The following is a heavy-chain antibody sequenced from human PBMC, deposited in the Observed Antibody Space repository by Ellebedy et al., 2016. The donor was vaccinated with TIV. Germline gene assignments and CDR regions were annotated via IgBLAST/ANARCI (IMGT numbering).Heavy chain of an antibody. D-gene: IGHD3-10*01. Sequence: PGGSLRLSSVCSGFTFLSYAISWVRQAPGKGLDWVSSLSAIGGSTYYADSVKGRFTISRDNSKKTLYLQMNSLRGEDTAVYYCARRLGEMGYYYARDVWGQGTTVTVSS. CDR3: ARRLGEMGYYYARDV. J-gene: IGHJ6*02. V-gene: IGHV3-23*01. CDR2: LSAIGGST. CDR1: GFTFLSYA.